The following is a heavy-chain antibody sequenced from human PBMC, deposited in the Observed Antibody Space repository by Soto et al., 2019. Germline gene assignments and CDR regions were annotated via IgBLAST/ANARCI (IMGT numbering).Heavy chain of an antibody. CDR1: GYTFTSYG. CDR2: ISAYNGNT. D-gene: IGHD6-13*01. V-gene: IGHV1-18*01. CDR3: ARRYSSSFDY. Sequence: GASVKVSCKASGYTFTSYGISWVRQAHGQGLEWMGWISAYNGNTNYAQKLQGRVTMTTDTSTSTAYMELSSVTAADTAVYYCARRYSSSFDYWGQGTLVTVSS. J-gene: IGHJ4*02.